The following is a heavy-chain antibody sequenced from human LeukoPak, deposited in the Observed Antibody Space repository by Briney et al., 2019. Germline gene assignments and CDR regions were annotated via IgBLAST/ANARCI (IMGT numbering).Heavy chain of an antibody. D-gene: IGHD3-9*01. J-gene: IGHJ6*02. CDR3: AKGTVLRYLDWSPIAPNYYYGMDV. CDR2: ISYDGSNK. V-gene: IGHV3-30*18. CDR1: GFTFSSYG. Sequence: PGRSLRLSCAASGFTFSSYGMHWVRQAPGKGLEWVAVISYDGSNKYYADSVKGRFTISRDNSKNTLYLQMNSLRAEDTAVYYCAKGTVLRYLDWSPIAPNYYYGMDVWGQGTTVTVSS.